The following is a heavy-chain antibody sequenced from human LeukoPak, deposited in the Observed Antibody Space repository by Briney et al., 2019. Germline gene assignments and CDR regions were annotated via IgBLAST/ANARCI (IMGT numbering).Heavy chain of an antibody. V-gene: IGHV1-69*01. CDR3: ARADTAMVPPYYYYYGMDV. Sequence: SVKVSCKASGGTFSSYALSWVRQAPGQGLEWMGGIIPIFGTANYAQKFQGRVTITADESTSTAYMELSSLRSEDTAVYYCARADTAMVPPYYYYYGMDVWGKGTTVTVSS. CDR1: GGTFSSYA. J-gene: IGHJ6*04. CDR2: IIPIFGTA. D-gene: IGHD5-18*01.